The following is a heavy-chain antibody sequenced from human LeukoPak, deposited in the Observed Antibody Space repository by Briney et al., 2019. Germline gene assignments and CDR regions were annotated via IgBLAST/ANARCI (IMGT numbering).Heavy chain of an antibody. CDR1: GFTLTDLA. D-gene: IGHD6-13*01. CDR2: ISSSGGDT. J-gene: IGHJ4*02. V-gene: IGHV3-23*01. Sequence: GGSLRLSCTASGFTLTDLAMTWVRQAPGKGLEWVSAISSSGGDTYHADSVKGRFTISRDNSKNTLYLQMNSLRAEDTGVYYCAKGRGIAAAGTLDYWGQGTLVTVSS. CDR3: AKGRGIAAAGTLDY.